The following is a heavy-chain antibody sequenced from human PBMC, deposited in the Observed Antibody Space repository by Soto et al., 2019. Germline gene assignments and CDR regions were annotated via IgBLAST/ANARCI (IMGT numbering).Heavy chain of an antibody. Sequence: QLQLQESGPGLVRPSETLSLTCTVSGGPINSSSYYWGWIRQPPGKGLEWIGNIYYRGSTYYNPSLKSRVTISLDTSKNQFSLKVTSVTAADTAVYYCATLTFGEYYVDYWGQGTLVTVSS. CDR1: GGPINSSSYY. CDR3: ATLTFGEYYVDY. D-gene: IGHD3-16*01. CDR2: IYYRGST. V-gene: IGHV4-39*01. J-gene: IGHJ4*02.